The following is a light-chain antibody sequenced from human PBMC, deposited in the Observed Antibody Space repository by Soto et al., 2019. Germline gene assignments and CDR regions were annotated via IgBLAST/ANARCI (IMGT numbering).Light chain of an antibody. Sequence: QTVVTQPPSVSAAPGQKVTISCSGSSSNIGSNYVSWYQQLPGAAPKLLIYENYERPSGIPDRFSGSKSGTSATLDITGLQTGDEADYYCGAWDNSLTGGVFGGGTQLTVL. CDR3: GAWDNSLTGGV. CDR1: SSNIGSNY. CDR2: ENY. J-gene: IGLJ2*01. V-gene: IGLV1-51*02.